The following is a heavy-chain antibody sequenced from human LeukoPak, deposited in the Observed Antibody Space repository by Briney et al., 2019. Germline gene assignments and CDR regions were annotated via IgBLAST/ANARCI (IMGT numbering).Heavy chain of an antibody. CDR3: ARVRFADWYFDL. V-gene: IGHV1-18*01. CDR2: ISAYNGNT. Sequence: ASVTVSCTASGYTFTSYGISWVRQAPGQGLEWMGWISAYNGNTNYAQKLQGRVTMTTDTSTSTAYMELRSLRSDDTAVYYCARVRFADWYFDLWGRGTLVTVSS. J-gene: IGHJ2*01. D-gene: IGHD3-3*01. CDR1: GYTFTSYG.